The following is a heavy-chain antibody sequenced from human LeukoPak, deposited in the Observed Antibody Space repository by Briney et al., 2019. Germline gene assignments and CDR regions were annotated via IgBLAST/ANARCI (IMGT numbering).Heavy chain of an antibody. J-gene: IGHJ4*02. CDR1: GFTFTAYW. CDR3: AKCPGVSLRLPQDPFDY. Sequence: GASVKVSCKASGFTFTAYWMHWVRQAPGQGLEWMGVVNPTADNRVYAQKFQGRVTMTRDTSASTAYMELSSLRAEDTAVYYCAKCPGVSLRLPQDPFDYWGQGTLVTVSS. V-gene: IGHV1-46*01. D-gene: IGHD3-10*02. CDR2: VNPTADNR.